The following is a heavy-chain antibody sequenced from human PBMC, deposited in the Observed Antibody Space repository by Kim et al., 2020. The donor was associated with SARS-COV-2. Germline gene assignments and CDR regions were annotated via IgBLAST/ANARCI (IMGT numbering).Heavy chain of an antibody. D-gene: IGHD2-2*02. V-gene: IGHV1-69*01. J-gene: IGHJ5*02. CDR3: ARGAVVVPSTISGWFDP. Sequence: KVQGRVTITADESTSTAYMELSSLRSEDTAVYYCARGAVVVPSTISGWFDPWGQGTLVTVSS.